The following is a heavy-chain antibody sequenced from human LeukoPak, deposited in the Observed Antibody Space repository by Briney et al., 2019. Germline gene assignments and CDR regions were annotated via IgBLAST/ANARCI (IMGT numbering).Heavy chain of an antibody. D-gene: IGHD3-9*01. V-gene: IGHV4-59*01. CDR3: ARFEGYDFLTGYSYYFDY. Sequence: PSETLSLTCTVSGGSISSYYWSWIRQPPGKGLEWIGYVYSSGSTSYSPSLKSRVIILVDTSKNQFALKLSSLSAADTAVYYCARFEGYDFLTGYSYYFDYWGQGTLVTVSS. J-gene: IGHJ4*02. CDR2: VYSSGST. CDR1: GGSISSYY.